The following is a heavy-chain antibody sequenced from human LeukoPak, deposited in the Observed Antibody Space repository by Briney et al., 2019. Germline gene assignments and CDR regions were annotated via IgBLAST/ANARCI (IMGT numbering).Heavy chain of an antibody. V-gene: IGHV1-69*05. D-gene: IGHD3-22*01. CDR3: ARVTQYYYDSSGYYPAPYYYYMDV. Sequence: ASVKVSCKASGGTFSSYAISWVRQAPGQGLEWMGGIIPIFGTANYAQKFQGRVTITTDESTSTAYMELSSLRSEDTAVYYCARVTQYYYDSSGYYPAPYYYYMDVWGKGTTDTVSS. CDR2: IIPIFGTA. J-gene: IGHJ6*03. CDR1: GGTFSSYA.